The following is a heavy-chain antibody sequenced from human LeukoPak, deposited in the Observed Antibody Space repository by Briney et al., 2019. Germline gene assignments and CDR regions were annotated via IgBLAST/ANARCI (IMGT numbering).Heavy chain of an antibody. CDR1: GGSISSYY. CDR3: ARVTTVGNAFDI. CDR2: IYYSGST. J-gene: IGHJ3*02. D-gene: IGHD4-23*01. V-gene: IGHV4-59*01. Sequence: PSETLSLTCTVSGGSISSYYWSWIRQPPGKGLEWIGYIYYSGSTNYNPSLKSRVTISVDTSKNQFSLKLSSVTAADTAVYYCARVTTVGNAFDIWGQGTMVTVSS.